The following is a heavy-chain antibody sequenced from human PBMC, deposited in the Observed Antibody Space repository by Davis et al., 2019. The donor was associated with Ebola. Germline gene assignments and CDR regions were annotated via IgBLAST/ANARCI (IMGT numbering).Heavy chain of an antibody. J-gene: IGHJ4*02. D-gene: IGHD1-7*01. V-gene: IGHV3-11*06. CDR2: ISSSSSYT. CDR1: GFTFSDYY. Sequence: GESLKISCAASGFTFSDYYMSWIRQAPGKGLEWVSYISSSSSYTNYADSVKGRFTISRDNSKNTLYLQMNSLRAEDTALYYCARVLGWNYFSDFWGQGTLITVSS. CDR3: ARVLGWNYFSDF.